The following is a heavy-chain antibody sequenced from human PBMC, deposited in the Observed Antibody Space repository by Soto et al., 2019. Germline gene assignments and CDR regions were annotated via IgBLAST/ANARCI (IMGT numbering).Heavy chain of an antibody. V-gene: IGHV5-51*01. J-gene: IGHJ4*02. Sequence: LGESLKISCRTSGYSFNNYWIGWVRQMPGKGLEWMAIMYSGDSDTRYSPSFQGQVTISADKSISTAYLQWSSLKASDTALYFCVAGGLSGTYAGYYFDYWGQGTLVTVSS. D-gene: IGHD1-26*01. CDR1: GYSFNNYW. CDR3: VAGGLSGTYAGYYFDY. CDR2: MYSGDSDT.